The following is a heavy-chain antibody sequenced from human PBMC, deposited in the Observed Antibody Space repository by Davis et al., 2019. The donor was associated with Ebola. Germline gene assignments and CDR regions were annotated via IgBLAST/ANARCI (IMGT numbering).Heavy chain of an antibody. CDR1: GYSFITHW. J-gene: IGHJ4*02. CDR3: TSQGHRGSYLIHDY. V-gene: IGHV5-51*01. D-gene: IGHD5-18*01. CDR2: FHPGTSDI. Sequence: GESLKISCKASGYSFITHWIGWVRQMPGKGLEWMTHFHPGTSDIRYSPSFQGHVTISVDNSISTAYLQWSSLKASDTAMYYCTSQGHRGSYLIHDYWGQGTQVIVSS.